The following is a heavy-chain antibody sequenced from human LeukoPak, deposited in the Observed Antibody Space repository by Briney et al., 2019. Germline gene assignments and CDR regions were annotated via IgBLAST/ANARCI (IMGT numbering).Heavy chain of an antibody. CDR2: FDPEDGET. D-gene: IGHD6-13*01. J-gene: IGHJ4*02. V-gene: IGHV1-24*01. Sequence: ASVKVSCKVSGYTLTELSMHWVRQAPGKGLEWMGVFDPEDGETIYAQKFQGRVTMTEDTSTDTAYMELSSLRSEDTAVYYCATRLLYSSSWPIDYWGQGTLVTVSS. CDR1: GYTLTELS. CDR3: ATRLLYSSSWPIDY.